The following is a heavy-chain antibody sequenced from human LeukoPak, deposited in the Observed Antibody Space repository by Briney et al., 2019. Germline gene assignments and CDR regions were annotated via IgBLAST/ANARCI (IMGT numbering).Heavy chain of an antibody. V-gene: IGHV3-7*01. CDR3: ARGHRAWSY. Sequence: GGSLRLSCAASGLTFSDYYMSWIRQAPGKGLEWVANVKQDGSEKNYVDSVKGRFTISRDNAKNSLYLQMNSLRVDDTAVYYCARGHRAWSYWGQGTLVTVSS. CDR1: GLTFSDYY. CDR2: VKQDGSEK. J-gene: IGHJ4*02. D-gene: IGHD3-3*01.